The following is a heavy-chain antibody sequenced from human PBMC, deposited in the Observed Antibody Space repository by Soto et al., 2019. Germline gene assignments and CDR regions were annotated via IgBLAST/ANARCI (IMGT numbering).Heavy chain of an antibody. J-gene: IGHJ3*01. CDR2: FDPENVET. D-gene: IGHD3-16*01. CDR3: AAIRYYASAFDF. CDR1: GYSVSDLS. Sequence: QVQLVQSGAEVKKPGASVKVSCKVSGYSVSDLSIHWVRQGPGKGLEWMGGFDPENVETIYEQKFLGRVSMTEDTSTNTAYMELTSLRSDDTAVYYCAAIRYYASAFDFWGQGTMVGVSS. V-gene: IGHV1-24*01.